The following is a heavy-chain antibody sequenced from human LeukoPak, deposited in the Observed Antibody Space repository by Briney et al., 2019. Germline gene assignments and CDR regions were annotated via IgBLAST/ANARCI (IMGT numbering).Heavy chain of an antibody. CDR1: GFTFSSYS. D-gene: IGHD5-12*01. J-gene: IGHJ4*02. CDR2: ISSSRSYI. CDR3: ARGGMSGYALGDNY. V-gene: IGHV3-21*01. Sequence: MPGGSLRLSCAASGFTFSSYSMNWVRQAPGKGLEWVSSISSSRSYIYYAATVNGRFTNSRDHAKKSLYLQIYSRRAEDTAVYYCARGGMSGYALGDNYWGQGTLVTVSS.